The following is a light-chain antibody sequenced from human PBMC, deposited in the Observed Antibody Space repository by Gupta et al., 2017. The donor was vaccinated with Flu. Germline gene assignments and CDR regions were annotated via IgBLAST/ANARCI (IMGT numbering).Light chain of an antibody. CDR1: SNDVGRNNY. Sequence: TFACTGTSNDVGRNNYGWFQQQPSRNPALLMYDDGSERPWGLQDRSAATKEAKGTLTSSGVHADDEDAYYCCSSYARRSTWVFGGGTKLTVL. CDR2: DGS. CDR3: SSYARRSTWV. V-gene: IGLV2-11*02. J-gene: IGLJ3*02.